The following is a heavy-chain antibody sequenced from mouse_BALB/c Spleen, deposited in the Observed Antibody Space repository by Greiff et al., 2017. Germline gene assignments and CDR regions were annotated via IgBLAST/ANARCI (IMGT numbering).Heavy chain of an antibody. CDR3: ARAGAYYGSYWYFDV. D-gene: IGHD2-10*01. CDR1: GYAFTNYL. J-gene: IGHJ1*01. Sequence: QVQLQQSGAELVRPGTSVKVSCKASGYAFTNYLIEWVKQRPGQGLEWIGVINPGSGGTNYNEKFKGKATLTADKSSSTAYMQLSSLTSDDSAVYFCARAGAYYGSYWYFDVWGAGTTVTVSS. V-gene: IGHV1-54*01. CDR2: INPGSGGT.